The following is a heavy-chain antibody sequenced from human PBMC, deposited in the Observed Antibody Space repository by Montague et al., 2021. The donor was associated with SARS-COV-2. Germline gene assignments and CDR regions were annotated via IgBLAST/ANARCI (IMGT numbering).Heavy chain of an antibody. V-gene: IGHV4-59*12. D-gene: IGHD6-19*01. CDR3: ARESGYSSGWRYYYVMDV. CDR2: LYKGGGT. CDR1: GGSISNYY. Sequence: SETLSLTCAVSGGSISNYYWTWIRQPAGKGLEWIGHLYKGGGTNYNPSLKSRVTISVDTSKNQFSLNVTSVTAADTAIYYCARESGYSSGWRYYYVMDVWGQGTTVTVS. J-gene: IGHJ6*02.